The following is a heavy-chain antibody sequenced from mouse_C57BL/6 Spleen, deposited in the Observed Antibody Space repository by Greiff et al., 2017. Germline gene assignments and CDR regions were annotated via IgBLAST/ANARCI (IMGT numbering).Heavy chain of an antibody. J-gene: IGHJ2*01. D-gene: IGHD1-1*01. CDR2: IDPSDSST. CDR3: ARGDYYGSSYYFDY. CDR1: GYTFTSYW. V-gene: IGHV1-69*01. Sequence: VQLQQPGAELVMPGASVKLSCKASGYTFTSYWMHWVKQRPGQGLEWIGEIDPSDSSTNYNQKFKGKSTLTVDKSSSSAYMQLSSLTSEDSAVYYCARGDYYGSSYYFDYWGQGTTLTVSS.